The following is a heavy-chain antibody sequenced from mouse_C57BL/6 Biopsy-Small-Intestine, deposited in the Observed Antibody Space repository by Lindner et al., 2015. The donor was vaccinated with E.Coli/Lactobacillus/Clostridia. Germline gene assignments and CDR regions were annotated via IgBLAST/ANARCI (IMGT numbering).Heavy chain of an antibody. CDR1: GYAFSSYW. J-gene: IGHJ2*01. CDR3: ARGSITTHFDY. CDR2: IYPGDGDT. V-gene: IGHV1-80*01. Sequence: VQLQESGAELVKPGASVKISCKASGYAFSSYWMNWVKQRPGKGLEWIGQIYPGDGDTNYNGKFKGKATLTADKSSNTAYMQLSSLTSEDSAVYFCARGSITTHFDYWGQGTTLTVSS. D-gene: IGHD1-1*01.